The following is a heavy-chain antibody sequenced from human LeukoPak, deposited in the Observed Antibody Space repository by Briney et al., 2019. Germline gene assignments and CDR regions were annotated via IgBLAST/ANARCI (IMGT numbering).Heavy chain of an antibody. CDR2: ISYDGSNK. D-gene: IGHD2-15*01. CDR1: GFTFSSYA. J-gene: IGHJ4*02. V-gene: IGHV3-30-3*01. Sequence: GGSLRLSCAASGFTFSSYAMHWVRQAPGKGLEWVAVISYDGSNKYYADSVKGRFTISRDNPKNTLYLQMNSLRAEDTAVYYCAREVDAADYWGQGTLVTVSS. CDR3: AREVDAADY.